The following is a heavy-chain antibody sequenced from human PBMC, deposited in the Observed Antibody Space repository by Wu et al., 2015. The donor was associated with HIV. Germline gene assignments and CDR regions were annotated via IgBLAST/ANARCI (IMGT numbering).Heavy chain of an antibody. D-gene: IGHD6-13*01. CDR2: IIPIFGTA. Sequence: QVQLVQSGAEVKKPGSSVKVSCKASGGTFSSYAISWVRQAPGQGLEWMGGIIPIFGTANYAQKFQGRVTITADESTSTAYMELSSLRSEDTAVYYCARRASSSSWDEAYNWFDPWGQGTLVTVSS. J-gene: IGHJ5*02. CDR3: ARRASSSSWDEAYNWFDP. V-gene: IGHV1-69*12. CDR1: GGTFSSYA.